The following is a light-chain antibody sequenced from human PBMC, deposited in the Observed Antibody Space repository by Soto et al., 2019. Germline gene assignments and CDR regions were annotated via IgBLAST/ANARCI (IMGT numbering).Light chain of an antibody. V-gene: IGKV3-15*01. J-gene: IGKJ1*01. CDR3: QQYNTWMWT. CDR2: GAS. Sequence: EIVMTQAPASLSVSPGERATLSCRASQSVSSNLAWYQQKPGQAPRLLIHGASARATGIPDRFSGSGSGTEFTLTISSLQSEDVAVYYCQQYNTWMWTFGQGTKV. CDR1: QSVSSN.